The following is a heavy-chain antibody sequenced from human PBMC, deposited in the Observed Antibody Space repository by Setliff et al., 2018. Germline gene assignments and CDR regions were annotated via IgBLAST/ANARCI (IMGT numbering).Heavy chain of an antibody. D-gene: IGHD2-2*01. J-gene: IGHJ6*03. Sequence: GGSLRLSCAASGFTFSSYSMNWVRQAPGKGLEWVSSISSSSSYIYYADSVKGRFTISRDNAKNSLYLQMNSLRAEDTAVYYCAKDIVVVPAATFDFWSGSYYMDVWGKGTTVTVSS. V-gene: IGHV3-21*01. CDR3: AKDIVVVPAATFDFWSGSYYMDV. CDR2: ISSSSSYI. CDR1: GFTFSSYS.